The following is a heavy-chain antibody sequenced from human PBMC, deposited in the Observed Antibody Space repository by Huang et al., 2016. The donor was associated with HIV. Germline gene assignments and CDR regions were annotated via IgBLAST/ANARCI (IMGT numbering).Heavy chain of an antibody. D-gene: IGHD1-26*01. Sequence: QVQLQESGPGLVQPSETLSLFCNVSGHSMNSDYWGWIRQAPGKGLEWVGNAYYTGATEYSPSLKSRVSISLDSSNSQFSLKVSSVTTADTAIYYCVSGSYYLTIWGKGTTVTVSS. CDR3: VSGSYYLTI. V-gene: IGHV4-59*03. J-gene: IGHJ6*04. CDR1: GHSMNSDY. CDR2: AYYTGAT.